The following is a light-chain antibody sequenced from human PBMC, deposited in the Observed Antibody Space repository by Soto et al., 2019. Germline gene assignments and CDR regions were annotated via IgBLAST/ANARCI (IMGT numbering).Light chain of an antibody. Sequence: EIVLTQSPGILSLSPGERATLSCRASQSVSNDFLAWYQQKPGQAPRLLIYGASTRATGVPDRFSGSGSGTDFTLTISRLEPEDFAVYYCQQFGSSPWTFGQGTKVEIK. CDR2: GAS. J-gene: IGKJ1*01. CDR3: QQFGSSPWT. CDR1: QSVSNDF. V-gene: IGKV3-20*01.